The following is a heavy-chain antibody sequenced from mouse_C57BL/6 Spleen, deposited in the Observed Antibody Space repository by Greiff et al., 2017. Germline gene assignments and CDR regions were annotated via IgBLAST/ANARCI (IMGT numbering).Heavy chain of an antibody. CDR1: GYTFTSYW. CDR3: ARCQQDEGNRCNYVWDYFDY. D-gene: IGHD2-1*01. V-gene: IGHV1-69*01. CDR2: IDPSDSYT. Sequence: VQLQQPGAELVMPGASVKLSCKASGYTFTSYWMHWVKQRPGQGLEWIGEIDPSDSYTTYNQKFQGKSTLTVDQSSSTAYMQLSSLTSEDSAVYYCARCQQDEGNRCNYVWDYFDYWGQGTTLTVSS. J-gene: IGHJ2*01.